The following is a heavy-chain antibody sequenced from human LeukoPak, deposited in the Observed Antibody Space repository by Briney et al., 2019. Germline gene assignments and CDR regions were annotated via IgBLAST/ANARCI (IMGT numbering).Heavy chain of an antibody. CDR3: ARSVFRFWESTRPYYFDY. D-gene: IGHD3-10*01. CDR2: INHSGST. V-gene: IGHV4-34*01. J-gene: IGHJ4*02. CDR1: GGSFSGYY. Sequence: SETLSLTCAVYGGSFSGYYWSWIRQPPGKGLEWIGEINHSGSTNYNPSLKSRVTISVDTSKNQFSLKLSSVTAADTAVYYCARSVFRFWESTRPYYFDYWGQGTLVTVSS.